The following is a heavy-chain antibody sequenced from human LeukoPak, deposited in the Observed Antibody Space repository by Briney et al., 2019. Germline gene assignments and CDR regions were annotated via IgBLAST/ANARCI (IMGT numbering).Heavy chain of an antibody. CDR1: GYSISSGYY. CDR3: ARGRYGYCGGDCYPYYMDV. CDR2: IYHIGST. V-gene: IGHV4-38-2*02. Sequence: SETLSLTCTVSGYSISSGYYWGWIRQPPGKGLEWIGSIYHIGSTYDNPSLKSRVTISVDTSKNQFSLKLSSVTAADTTVYYCARGRYGYCGGDCYPYYMDVWGKGTTVTVSS. J-gene: IGHJ6*03. D-gene: IGHD2-21*02.